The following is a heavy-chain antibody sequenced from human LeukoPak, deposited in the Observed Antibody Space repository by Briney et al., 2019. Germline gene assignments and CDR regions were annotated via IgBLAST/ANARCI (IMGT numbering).Heavy chain of an antibody. CDR2: INSGGSST. CDR3: ARDLRGYYDSTNWFDP. CDR1: GFTFSDYY. V-gene: IGHV3-74*01. J-gene: IGHJ5*02. D-gene: IGHD3-22*01. Sequence: PGGSLRLSCAASGFTFSDYYMSWIRQAPGKGLVWVSRINSGGSSTSYADSVKGRFTISRDNAKSTLYLQMNSLRAEDTAVYYCARDLRGYYDSTNWFDPWGQGTLVTVSS.